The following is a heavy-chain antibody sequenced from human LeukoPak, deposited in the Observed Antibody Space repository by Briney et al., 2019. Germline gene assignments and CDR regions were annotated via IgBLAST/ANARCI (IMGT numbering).Heavy chain of an antibody. D-gene: IGHD6-6*01. CDR1: GGSFSGYY. CDR2: INHSGST. J-gene: IGHJ5*02. CDR3: ARAGRFIAALRWFDP. Sequence: SETLSLTCAVYGGSFSGYYWSWIRQPPGKGLEWIGGINHSGSTNYNPSLKSRVTISVDTSKNQFSLKLSSVTAADTAVYYCARAGRFIAALRWFDPWGQGTLVTVSS. V-gene: IGHV4-34*01.